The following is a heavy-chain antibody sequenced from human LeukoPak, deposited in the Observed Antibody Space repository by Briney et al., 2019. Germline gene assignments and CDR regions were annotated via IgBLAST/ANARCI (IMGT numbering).Heavy chain of an antibody. CDR2: IFYSGST. CDR3: ARAYFTTDAFDI. J-gene: IGHJ3*02. Sequence: SETLSLTCTVSGGSISTSNYYWGWIRQPPGKGLEWIGNIFYSGSTYYSPSLKSRVTISLDTSRNQFSLKLSSVTAADTAVYYCARAYFTTDAFDIWGQGTMVTVSS. V-gene: IGHV4-39*07. CDR1: GGSISTSNYY. D-gene: IGHD2/OR15-2a*01.